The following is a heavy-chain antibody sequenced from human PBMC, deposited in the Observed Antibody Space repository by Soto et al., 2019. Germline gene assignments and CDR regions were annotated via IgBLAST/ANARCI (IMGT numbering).Heavy chain of an antibody. V-gene: IGHV3-48*02. D-gene: IGHD3-10*01. CDR1: GFTFRNYG. CDR2: ISSSDTTT. Sequence: GGSLRLSCAASGFTFRNYGMNWVRQAPGKGLERVSYISSSDTTTYYTNSVKGRFTISRDNGKNTVHLQMNSLRDEDTAVYYCARGSYGSGSYYPTPFDYWGQGTLVTVSS. CDR3: ARGSYGSGSYYPTPFDY. J-gene: IGHJ4*02.